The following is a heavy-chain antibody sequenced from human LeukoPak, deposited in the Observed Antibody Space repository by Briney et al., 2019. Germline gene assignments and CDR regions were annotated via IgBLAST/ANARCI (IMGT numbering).Heavy chain of an antibody. CDR1: GFTFSSYE. J-gene: IGHJ3*02. V-gene: IGHV3-48*03. Sequence: GGSLRLSCAASGFTFSSYEMNWVRQAPGKGLEWVSYISSSGSTIYYADSVKGRFTISRDNAKNSLYLQMNSLRAEDTALYYCARGGYSGPSDIWGQGTMVTVSS. CDR3: ARGGYSGPSDI. CDR2: ISSSGSTI. D-gene: IGHD5-12*01.